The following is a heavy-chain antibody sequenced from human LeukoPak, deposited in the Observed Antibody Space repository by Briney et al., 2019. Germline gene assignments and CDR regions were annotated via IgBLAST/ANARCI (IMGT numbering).Heavy chain of an antibody. CDR2: IYISGST. CDR3: ARGRPRGIGYYFDS. V-gene: IGHV4-61*02. CDR1: GGSISSGSDY. Sequence: PSETLSLTCTVSGGSISSGSDYWSWIRQPAGQGLEWIGRIYISGSTNYNPSLKSRVTISVDTSKNQFSLKLSSVTAADTAVYYCARGRPRGIGYYFDSWGQGTLVTVSS. D-gene: IGHD3-10*01. J-gene: IGHJ4*02.